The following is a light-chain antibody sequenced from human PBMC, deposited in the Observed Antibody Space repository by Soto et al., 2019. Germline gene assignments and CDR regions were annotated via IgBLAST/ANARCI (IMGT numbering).Light chain of an antibody. Sequence: DIVMTQSPDSLAVSLGERATINCKSSQSVLYSSNNKNYLAWYQQKPGKAPKLLIYAASTLQSGVPSRFSGSGSGTDFTLTISSLQPEDFATYYCQQYNSYSPESTFGQGTKVDIK. CDR3: QQYNSYSPEST. CDR1: QSVLYSSNNKNY. CDR2: AAS. J-gene: IGKJ1*01. V-gene: IGKV4-1*01.